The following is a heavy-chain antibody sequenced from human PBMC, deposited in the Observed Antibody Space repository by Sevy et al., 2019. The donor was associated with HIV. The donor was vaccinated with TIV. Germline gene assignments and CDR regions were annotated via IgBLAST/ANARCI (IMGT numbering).Heavy chain of an antibody. CDR2: INHTGTL. D-gene: IGHD3-10*02. Sequence: SETLSLTCAVYGGSFSGYFWNWIRQSPGKGLEWIGEINHTGTLKYNPSLKSRVTISVDASKNQLSLHLSSVTAADTAIYYCARGRQAYVVDVPSTVPFDYWGQGTLVTVSS. J-gene: IGHJ4*02. V-gene: IGHV4-34*01. CDR1: GGSFSGYF. CDR3: ARGRQAYVVDVPSTVPFDY.